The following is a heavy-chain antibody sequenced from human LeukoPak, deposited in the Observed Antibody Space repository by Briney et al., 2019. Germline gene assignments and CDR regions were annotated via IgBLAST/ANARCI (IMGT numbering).Heavy chain of an antibody. V-gene: IGHV3-43D*04. J-gene: IGHJ6*03. D-gene: IGHD5-18*01. CDR1: GFTFDDYA. CDR3: AKSADTHYYYYYYMDV. Sequence: PGGSLRLSCAASGFTFDDYAMHWVRQAPGKGLEWVSLISWDGGSTYYADSVKGRFTISRDNSKNSLYLQMNSLRAEDTALYYCAKSADTHYYYYYYMDVWGKGTTVTVSS. CDR2: ISWDGGST.